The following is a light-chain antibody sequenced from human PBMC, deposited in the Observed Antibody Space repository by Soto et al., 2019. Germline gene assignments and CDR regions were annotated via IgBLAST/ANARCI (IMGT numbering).Light chain of an antibody. Sequence: QAVVTQPPSVSGAPGPRVTISCTGSSSNIGAGYDVHWYQQLPGTAPKLLTYETINRHAGVPDRLSGAESGTSASLAITGLTAGDEGDYCCQSCDTGLSGSYVFGTGTNLTAL. CDR1: SSNIGAGYD. J-gene: IGLJ1*01. CDR2: ETI. CDR3: QSCDTGLSGSYV. V-gene: IGLV1-40*01.